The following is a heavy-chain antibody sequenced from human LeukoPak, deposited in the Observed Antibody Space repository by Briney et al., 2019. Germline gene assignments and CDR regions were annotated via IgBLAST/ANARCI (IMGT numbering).Heavy chain of an antibody. Sequence: GGSLRLSCAASGFTFSSYTMDWVRQAPGKGLEWVSSISSRGASIYYADSVRGRFTISRDNAKNSLYLQMNSLRAEDTAVYYCARVLTVAGTESLDYWGQGTLVTVSS. CDR2: ISSRGASI. CDR1: GFTFSSYT. J-gene: IGHJ4*02. V-gene: IGHV3-21*01. D-gene: IGHD6-19*01. CDR3: ARVLTVAGTESLDY.